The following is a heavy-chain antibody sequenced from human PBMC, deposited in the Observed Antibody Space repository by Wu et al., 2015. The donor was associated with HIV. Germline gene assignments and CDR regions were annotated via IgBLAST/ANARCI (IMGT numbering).Heavy chain of an antibody. CDR2: IIPIFATT. J-gene: IGHJ6*02. D-gene: IGHD3-10*01. Sequence: QVQLVQSGAEVKKPGSSVKVSCKASGGTVSSYAISWVRQAPGQGLEWMGGIIPIFATTNYAQKFQGRVTIIADESTNTAYMELSSLRSEDTAVYYCASRMVRGVNAYYYYGMDVWGQGTTVTVSS. CDR3: ASRMVRGVNAYYYYGMDV. V-gene: IGHV1-69*12. CDR1: GGTVSSYA.